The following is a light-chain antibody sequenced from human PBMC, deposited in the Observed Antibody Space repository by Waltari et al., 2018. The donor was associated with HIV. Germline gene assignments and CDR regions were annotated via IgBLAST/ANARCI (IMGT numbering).Light chain of an antibody. Sequence: QSVLTQPASVSGSPRHSLTISCTGTNSDVGAYDYASWYQQYPGKAPKLLIYDVTIRSPGISYRFSGSKSGNTASMTISGLQPEDEAHYYCSSYAATTTILFGGGTRLTVL. CDR1: NSDVGAYDY. CDR3: SSYAATTTIL. CDR2: DVT. J-gene: IGLJ3*02. V-gene: IGLV2-14*03.